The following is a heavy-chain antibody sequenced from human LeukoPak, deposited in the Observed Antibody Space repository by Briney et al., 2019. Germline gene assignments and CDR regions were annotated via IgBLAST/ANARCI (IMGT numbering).Heavy chain of an antibody. CDR1: GGSISSGDYY. Sequence: SETLSLTCAVSGGSISSGDYYWSWIRQPPGKGLEWIGYIYYSGSTYYNPSLKSRVTISVDTSKNQFSLKLSSVTAADTAVYYCARSDYDILTGYYADAFDIWGQGTMVTVSS. J-gene: IGHJ3*02. V-gene: IGHV4-30-4*01. CDR2: IYYSGST. D-gene: IGHD3-9*01. CDR3: ARSDYDILTGYYADAFDI.